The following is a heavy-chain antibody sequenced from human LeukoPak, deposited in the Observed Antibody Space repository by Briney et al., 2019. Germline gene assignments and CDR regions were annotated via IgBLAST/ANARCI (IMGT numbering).Heavy chain of an antibody. J-gene: IGHJ4*02. V-gene: IGHV4-39*01. CDR2: IYYSGTT. CDR1: GGSISSHNYY. Sequence: PSETLSLTCTVSGGSISSHNYYWGWIRQPPGKGLEWIGNIYYSGTTYYTPSLKSRVTISVDTSKNQFSLKLTSVTAADTAVYYCARHSYYYDSSGYHCYFDYWGQGTLVTVSS. D-gene: IGHD3-22*01. CDR3: ARHSYYYDSSGYHCYFDY.